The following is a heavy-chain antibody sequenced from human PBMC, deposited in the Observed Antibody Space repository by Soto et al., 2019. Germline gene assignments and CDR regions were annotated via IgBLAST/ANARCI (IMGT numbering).Heavy chain of an antibody. J-gene: IGHJ6*02. V-gene: IGHV3-23*01. Sequence: EVQLLESGGGLVQPGGALRLSCAASGFTFSSYAMSWVRQAPGKGLEWVSGISGSGGSTYYADCVKGRFTIARDNSNSTLLLQTNSLRAEDTGVYYCGKGSGGSYYYDGMDGWGQGTTVTVSS. CDR2: ISGSGGST. D-gene: IGHD3-3*01. CDR3: GKGSGGSYYYDGMDG. CDR1: GFTFSSYA.